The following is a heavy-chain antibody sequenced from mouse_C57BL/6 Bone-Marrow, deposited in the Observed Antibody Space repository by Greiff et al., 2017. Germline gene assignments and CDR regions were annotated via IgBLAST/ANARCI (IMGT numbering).Heavy chain of an antibody. D-gene: IGHD1-1*01. CDR2: IRSKSSNYAT. J-gene: IGHJ2*01. V-gene: IGHV10-3*01. CDR3: VREETTVVATETFDY. Sequence: EVQLVESGGGLVQPKGSLKLSCAASGFTFNTYAMHWVRQAPGKGLEWVARIRSKSSNYATYYADSVKDRFTISRDESQSMLYLQMNNLKTEDTAMYDCVREETTVVATETFDYWGQGTTLTVSS. CDR1: GFTFNTYA.